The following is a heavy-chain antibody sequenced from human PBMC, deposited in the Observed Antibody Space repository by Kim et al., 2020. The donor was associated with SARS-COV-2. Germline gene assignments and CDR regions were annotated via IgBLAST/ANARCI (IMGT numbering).Heavy chain of an antibody. D-gene: IGHD2-15*01. CDR2: ISSSSSYI. Sequence: GGSLRLSCAASGFTFSSYSMNWVRQAPGKGLEWVSSISSSSSYIYYADSVKGRFTISRDNAKNSLYLQMNSLRAEDTAVYYCAREGYCSGGSCYLGSWFDPWGQGTLVTVSS. CDR3: AREGYCSGGSCYLGSWFDP. CDR1: GFTFSSYS. V-gene: IGHV3-21*01. J-gene: IGHJ5*02.